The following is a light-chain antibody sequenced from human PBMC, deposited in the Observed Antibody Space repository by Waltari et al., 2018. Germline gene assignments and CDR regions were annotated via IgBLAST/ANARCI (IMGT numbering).Light chain of an antibody. CDR2: GVS. CDR1: QNINNY. CDR3: QQYENLPLT. Sequence: DIQMTQSPSSLSASVGDRVTITCQASQNINNYLNWYQHKPGKGPKLLIYGVSDLERGVPPRFSGGGFGTEFKLIISSLQPEDAATYYCQQYENLPLTFGGGTTVEI. V-gene: IGKV1-33*01. J-gene: IGKJ4*01.